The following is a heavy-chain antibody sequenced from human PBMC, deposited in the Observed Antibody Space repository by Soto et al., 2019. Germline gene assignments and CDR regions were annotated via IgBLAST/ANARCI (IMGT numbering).Heavy chain of an antibody. CDR2: LVHHGGWK. CDR3: ASDDEYDDKGLDY. V-gene: IGHV3-33*01. D-gene: IGHD1-1*01. CDR1: GFSFSSYG. Sequence: QVQLVESGGVVVQPGTSLRLSCAASGFSFSSYGMHWVRQAPGKGLGWVAVLVHHGGWKEYADSVRGRFTISRDNSRETLFLEMNSIRGDDTAIYYCASDDEYDDKGLDYWGQGSLVTGSS. J-gene: IGHJ4*02.